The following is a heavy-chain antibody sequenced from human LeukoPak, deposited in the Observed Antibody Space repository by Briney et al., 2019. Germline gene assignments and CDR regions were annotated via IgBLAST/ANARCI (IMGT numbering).Heavy chain of an antibody. V-gene: IGHV1-69*04. CDR2: IIPILGIA. CDR3: ARGWALDAFDI. CDR1: GGTFSSYA. J-gene: IGHJ3*02. Sequence: SVKVSCKASGGTFSSYAISWVRQAPGQGLEWMGRIIPILGIANYAQKFQGRVTITADESTSTAYMELSSLRSEDTAVYYCARGWALDAFDIWGQGTMVTVSS. D-gene: IGHD6-13*01.